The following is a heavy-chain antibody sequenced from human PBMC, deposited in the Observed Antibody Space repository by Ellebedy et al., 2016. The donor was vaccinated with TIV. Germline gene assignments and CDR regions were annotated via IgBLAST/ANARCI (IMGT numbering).Heavy chain of an antibody. Sequence: PGGSLRLSCAASGFSFSSHVMSWVRQATGKGQEWVAVISPSGDLTSYADSVRGRFTISRDNSTDTVELQMNSLKVDDTGIYYCVRRGFGEVVFDNWGQGTLVTVSS. CDR1: GFSFSSHV. D-gene: IGHD3-10*01. CDR3: VRRGFGEVVFDN. CDR2: ISPSGDLT. V-gene: IGHV3-23*01. J-gene: IGHJ4*02.